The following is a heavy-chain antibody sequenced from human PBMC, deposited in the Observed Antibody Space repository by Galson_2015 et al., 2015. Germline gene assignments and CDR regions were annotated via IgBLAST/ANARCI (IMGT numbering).Heavy chain of an antibody. J-gene: IGHJ4*02. Sequence: SLRLSCAASGFTFRSYWMTWVRQAPGKGLEWVANIKQDGTETYYMGSVKGRFTISRDNAKNSVYLQMNTLRAEDTVVYYCASLSIAVLEEFDYWRQGTLVTVSS. CDR2: IKQDGTET. D-gene: IGHD6-6*01. V-gene: IGHV3-7*01. CDR3: ASLSIAVLEEFDY. CDR1: GFTFRSYW.